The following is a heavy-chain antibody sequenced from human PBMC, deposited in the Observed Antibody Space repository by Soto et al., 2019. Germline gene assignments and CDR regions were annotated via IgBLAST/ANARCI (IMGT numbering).Heavy chain of an antibody. CDR2: INSDGSST. CDR1: GFTFSSYW. D-gene: IGHD3-3*01. J-gene: IGHJ3*02. CDR3: ARGGIPTIFGVVIMGAFDI. V-gene: IGHV3-74*01. Sequence: GGSLRLSCAASGFTFSSYWMHWVRQAPGKGLVWVSRINSDGSSTSYADSVKGRFTISRDNAKNTLYLQMNSLRAEDTAVYYCARGGIPTIFGVVIMGAFDIWGQGTMVTVSS.